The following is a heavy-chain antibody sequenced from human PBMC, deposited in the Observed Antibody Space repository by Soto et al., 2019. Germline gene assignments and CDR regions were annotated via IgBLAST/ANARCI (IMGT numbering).Heavy chain of an antibody. J-gene: IGHJ6*02. D-gene: IGHD3-22*01. Sequence: SAKVSCKASGTFSSYAISWVRQSPGQGLEWMGGIIPIFGTANYAQKFQGRVTITADESTSTAYMELSSLRSEDTAVYYCARSGYYDSSGYPMDVWGQGTTVTVS. CDR3: ARSGYYDSSGYPMDV. V-gene: IGHV1-69*13. CDR2: IIPIFGTA. CDR1: GTFSSYA.